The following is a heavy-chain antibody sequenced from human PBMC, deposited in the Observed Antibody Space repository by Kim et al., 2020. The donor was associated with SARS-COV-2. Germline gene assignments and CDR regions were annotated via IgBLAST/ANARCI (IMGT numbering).Heavy chain of an antibody. V-gene: IGHV3-30*04. CDR3: ARAMAGYDYVWGSYRYTPAFDI. J-gene: IGHJ3*02. CDR1: GFTFSSYA. CDR2: ISYDGSNK. D-gene: IGHD3-16*02. Sequence: GGSLRLSCAASGFTFSSYAMHWVRQAPGKGLEWVAVISYDGSNKYYADSVKGRFTISRDNSKNTLYLQMNSLRAEDTAVYYCARAMAGYDYVWGSYRYTPAFDIWGQGTMVTVSS.